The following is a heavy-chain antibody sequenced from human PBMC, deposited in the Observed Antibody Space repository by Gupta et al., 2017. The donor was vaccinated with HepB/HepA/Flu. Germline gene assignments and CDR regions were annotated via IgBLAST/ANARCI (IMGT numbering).Heavy chain of an antibody. V-gene: IGHV1-69*04. CDR2: IIPFLDTT. CDR3: ARAWYTNTWYPLFDY. CDR1: EDTFRHYA. D-gene: IGHD6-13*01. J-gene: IGHJ4*02. Sequence: QVQLVQSGAEVKRPGSSVTVSCKASEDTFRHYAISWVRQAPGQGREWMGRIIPFLDTTNYAQNLQGRVTISADRSTSTAYMELSSLRSEDTAMYYCARAWYTNTWYPLFDYWGQGTLVTVSS.